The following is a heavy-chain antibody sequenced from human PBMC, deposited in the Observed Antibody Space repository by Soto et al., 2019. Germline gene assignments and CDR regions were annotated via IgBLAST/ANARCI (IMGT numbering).Heavy chain of an antibody. V-gene: IGHV1-18*01. Sequence: GASVKVSCKASGYIFTSYGITWVRQAPRQGLEWMGWVSTSNGNTNSAQRLQGRVTMTTDTSTSTAYMELRSLRSDDTAVYYCARDAEIGRRPTGDWFDLWGQGTLVTVSS. CDR1: GYIFTSYG. CDR3: ARDAEIGRRPTGDWFDL. J-gene: IGHJ5*02. CDR2: VSTSNGNT.